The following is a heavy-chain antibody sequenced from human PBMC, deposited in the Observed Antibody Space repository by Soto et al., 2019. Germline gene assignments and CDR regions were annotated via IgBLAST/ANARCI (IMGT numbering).Heavy chain of an antibody. CDR2: ISSSSSYI. CDR3: ARTRTGTTRPYYFDY. V-gene: IGHV3-21*01. D-gene: IGHD1-1*01. Sequence: SLRLSCAASGFTFSSYSMNWVRQAPGKGLEWVSSISSSSSYIYYADSVKGRFTISRDNAKNSLYLQMNSLRAEDTAVYYCARTRTGTTRPYYFDYWGQGTLVTVSS. J-gene: IGHJ4*02. CDR1: GFTFSSYS.